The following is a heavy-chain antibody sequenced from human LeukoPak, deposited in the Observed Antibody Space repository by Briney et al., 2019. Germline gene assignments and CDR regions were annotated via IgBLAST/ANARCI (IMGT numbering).Heavy chain of an antibody. V-gene: IGHV3-23*01. Sequence: GGSLRHSCAASGFTFSSYAMSWVRQAPGKGLEWVSAISGSGGSTYYADSVKGRFTISRDNSKNTLYLQMNSLRAEDTAVYYCAKPFRRGYSYGLGFDYWGQGTLVTVSS. CDR2: ISGSGGST. D-gene: IGHD5-18*01. CDR3: AKPFRRGYSYGLGFDY. CDR1: GFTFSSYA. J-gene: IGHJ4*02.